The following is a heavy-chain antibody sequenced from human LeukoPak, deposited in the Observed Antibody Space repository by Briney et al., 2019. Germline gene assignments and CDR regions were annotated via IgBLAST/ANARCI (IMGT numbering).Heavy chain of an antibody. CDR1: GYTLTELS. D-gene: IGHD1-26*01. V-gene: IGHV1-24*01. Sequence: ASVKVSCKVSGYTLTELSMHWVRQAPGKGLEWMGGFDPEDGETVYAQKFQGRVTMTEDTSTDTAYMELSSLRSEDTAVYYCATSPYSGSYLFDYWGQGTLVTVSS. CDR2: FDPEDGET. J-gene: IGHJ4*02. CDR3: ATSPYSGSYLFDY.